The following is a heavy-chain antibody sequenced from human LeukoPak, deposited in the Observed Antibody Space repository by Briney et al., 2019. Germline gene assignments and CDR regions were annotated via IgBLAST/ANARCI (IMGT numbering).Heavy chain of an antibody. Sequence: AAGSLRLSCAASGFTVSTNYMSWVRQAPGKGLEWVSGIYSGGSTYYADSVKGRFTISRDNSKNTQYLQMNSLRAEDTAVYYCARDYYDSSGPEPAFDIWGQGTMVTVSS. J-gene: IGHJ3*02. D-gene: IGHD3-22*01. CDR3: ARDYYDSSGPEPAFDI. CDR1: GFTVSTNY. CDR2: IYSGGST. V-gene: IGHV3-53*01.